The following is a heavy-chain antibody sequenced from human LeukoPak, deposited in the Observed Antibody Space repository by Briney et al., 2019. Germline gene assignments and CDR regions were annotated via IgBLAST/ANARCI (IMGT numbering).Heavy chain of an antibody. D-gene: IGHD3-16*01. CDR1: GYTFTIYG. V-gene: IGHV1-18*04. CDR3: ARSNPLILRGLSRFDP. CDR2: ISAYNGNT. Sequence: GASVKVSFKASGYTFTIYGISWVRQAPGQGLEWMGWISAYNGNTNYAQKLQGRVTMTTDTPTSTAYMELRSLRSDDTAVYYCARSNPLILRGLSRFDPWGQGTLVTVSS. J-gene: IGHJ5*02.